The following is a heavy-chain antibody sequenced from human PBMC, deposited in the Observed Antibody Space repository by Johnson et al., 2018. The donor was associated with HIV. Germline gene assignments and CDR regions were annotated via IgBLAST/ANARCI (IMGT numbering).Heavy chain of an antibody. V-gene: IGHV3-9*01. J-gene: IGHJ3*02. CDR3: ARALGLEVCAFDI. Sequence: VQLVESGGGLVQPGRSLRLSCAASGFTFDDYAMHWVRQAPGKGLEWVSGISWKSGSIGYADSVKGRFTISRDNAKNSLYLQMNSLRAEDTAVYYCARALGLEVCAFDIWGQGTMVTVSS. CDR1: GFTFDDYA. CDR2: ISWKSGSI. D-gene: IGHD2-8*01.